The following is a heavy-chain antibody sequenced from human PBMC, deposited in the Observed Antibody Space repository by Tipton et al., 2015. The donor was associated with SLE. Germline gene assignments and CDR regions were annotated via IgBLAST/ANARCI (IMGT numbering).Heavy chain of an antibody. D-gene: IGHD3-9*01. V-gene: IGHV3-48*03. CDR1: GFSFSSYG. Sequence: SLRLSCATSGFSFSSYGLSWVRQAPGKGLEWVSYISRSGNTIYYTDSVEGRFTTSRDNAKNSLYLQMNSLRAEDTAIYYCVRVWLIIGDREGTCFDPWGQGTLVTVSS. J-gene: IGHJ5*02. CDR3: VRVWLIIGDREGTCFDP. CDR2: ISRSGNTI.